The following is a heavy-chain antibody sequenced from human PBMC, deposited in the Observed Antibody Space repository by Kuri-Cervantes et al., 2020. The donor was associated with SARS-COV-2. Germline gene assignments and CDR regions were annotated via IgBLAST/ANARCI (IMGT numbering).Heavy chain of an antibody. V-gene: IGHV1-46*01. CDR1: GYTFTSYY. D-gene: IGHD3-10*01. CDR3: ARDRGFGSIDY. J-gene: IGHJ4*02. Sequence: ASVKVSCKASGYTFTSYYMHWVRQAPGQGLEWMGIINPSGGSTSYAQKFQGRVTMTTDTSTSTAYMELRSLRSDDTAVYYCARDRGFGSIDYWGQGTLVTVSS. CDR2: INPSGGST.